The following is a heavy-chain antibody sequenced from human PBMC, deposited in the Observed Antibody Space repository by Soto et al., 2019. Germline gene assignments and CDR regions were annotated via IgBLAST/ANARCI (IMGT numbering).Heavy chain of an antibody. V-gene: IGHV4-31*03. CDR1: GYSITAGGYY. CDR3: ARMYSSGSGWFHP. J-gene: IGHJ5*02. CDR2: FYSSGSI. Sequence: RSLTCFVSGYSITAGGYYWSWIRHHPGKGLEWIGSFYSSGSIIYNPSLRSRVSISGDTSSNQFSMSLTSVTAADTARYYCARMYSSGSGWFHPWGQGTLVTVSS. D-gene: IGHD6-19*01.